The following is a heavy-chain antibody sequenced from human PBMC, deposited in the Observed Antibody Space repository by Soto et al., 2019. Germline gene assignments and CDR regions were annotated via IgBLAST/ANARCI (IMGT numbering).Heavy chain of an antibody. CDR3: ARGPTIFGVGVDAFDS. CDR1: GFTLSSYA. CDR2: ISGSGDFT. D-gene: IGHD3-3*01. J-gene: IGHJ3*02. Sequence: EVQMLESGGGLVQPGGSLRLSCAASGFTLSSYALSWVRQAPGKGLAWVSGISGSGDFTFDADSVRGRFTSSRDNSMNTLYLQMNSLRVEDTAVYYWARGPTIFGVGVDAFDSWGQGTMATVSS. V-gene: IGHV3-23*01.